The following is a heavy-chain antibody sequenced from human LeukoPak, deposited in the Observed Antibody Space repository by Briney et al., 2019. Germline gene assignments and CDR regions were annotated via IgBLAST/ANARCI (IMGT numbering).Heavy chain of an antibody. CDR1: GGSISGYY. D-gene: IGHD3-22*01. J-gene: IGHJ4*02. CDR2: IYYSGTT. V-gene: IGHV4-59*08. Sequence: SETLSLTCTVSGGSISGYYWSWIRQPPGKGLEWIGYIYYSGTTNYNPSLKSRVTMSVDTSKNQFSLKLTSVTAADTAVYYCARLTSDSSGYPVIDYWGQGTLVTVSS. CDR3: ARLTSDSSGYPVIDY.